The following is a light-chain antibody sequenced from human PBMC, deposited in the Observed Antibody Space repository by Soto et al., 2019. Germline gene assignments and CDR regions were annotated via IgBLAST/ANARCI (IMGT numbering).Light chain of an antibody. CDR3: RQSYSTLT. V-gene: IGKV1-39*01. CDR1: QSINSY. Sequence: DIQMTQSPSSLSASAGDRVTITCRASQSINSYLNWYQQKPGKAPKLLIYAASSLQSGVPSRFSGSGSGTDFTLTISSLQPEDFATYYCRQSYSTLTFGGGTKVDIK. J-gene: IGKJ4*01. CDR2: AAS.